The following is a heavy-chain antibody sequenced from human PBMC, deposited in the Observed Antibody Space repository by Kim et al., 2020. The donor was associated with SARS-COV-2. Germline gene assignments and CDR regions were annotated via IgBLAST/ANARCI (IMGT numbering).Heavy chain of an antibody. V-gene: IGHV1-8*01. Sequence: ASVKVSCKSSGYTFISYDINWVRQATGQGLEWMGWMNPNSGNTGYAQKFQGRVSMTRNTPINTAYMELRGLKPDDTAVYYCARGVRGYNYGFLVDRCNYYMDVRGRGTTVTVSS. CDR2: MNPNSGNT. CDR3: ARGVRGYNYGFLVDRCNYYMDV. CDR1: GYTFISYD. D-gene: IGHD5-18*01. J-gene: IGHJ6*03.